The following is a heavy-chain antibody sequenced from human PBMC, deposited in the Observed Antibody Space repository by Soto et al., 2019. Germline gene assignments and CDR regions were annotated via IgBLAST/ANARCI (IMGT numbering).Heavy chain of an antibody. CDR2: INPNSGGT. V-gene: IGHV1-2*02. Sequence: ASVKVSCKASGYTFTDYYMHWVRQAPGQGLEWMGWINPNSGGTNYAQKFQGRVTMTRDTSISTAYMELNRLRSDDTAVYYCARDQSPSSGWPGMDVWGQGSTVAVSS. CDR3: ARDQSPSSGWPGMDV. CDR1: GYTFTDYY. D-gene: IGHD6-19*01. J-gene: IGHJ6*02.